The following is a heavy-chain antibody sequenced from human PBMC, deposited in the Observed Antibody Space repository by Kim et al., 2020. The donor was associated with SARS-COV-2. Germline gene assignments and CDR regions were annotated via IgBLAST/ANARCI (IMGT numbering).Heavy chain of an antibody. D-gene: IGHD2-21*02. CDR2: T. Sequence: TSYPSSVRGPFSVSRDKSKNTVYLQMDSLRAEDTAVYYCAKGAGSDAERYWGQGTLVTVSS. J-gene: IGHJ4*02. V-gene: IGHV3-23*01. CDR3: AKGAGSDAERY.